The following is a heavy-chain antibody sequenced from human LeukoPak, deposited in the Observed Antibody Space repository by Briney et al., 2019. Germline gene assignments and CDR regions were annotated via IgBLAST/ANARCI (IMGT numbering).Heavy chain of an antibody. CDR1: GGSFSGYY. CDR3: ARDGHSSGRYYFDY. J-gene: IGHJ4*02. CDR2: INHSGST. Sequence: PSETLSLTCAVYGGSFSGYYWSWIRQPPGKGLEWIGEINHSGSTNYNPSLKSRVTISVDTSKNQFSLKLSSVTAADTAAYYCARDGHSSGRYYFDYWGQGTLVTVSS. V-gene: IGHV4-34*01. D-gene: IGHD6-19*01.